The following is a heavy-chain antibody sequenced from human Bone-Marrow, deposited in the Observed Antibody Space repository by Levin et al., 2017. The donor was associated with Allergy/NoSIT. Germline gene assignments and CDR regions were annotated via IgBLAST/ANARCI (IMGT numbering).Heavy chain of an antibody. CDR1: GFTFSSYA. CDR3: AKPDMSHWGGEYYFDY. CDR2: ISGSGGST. J-gene: IGHJ4*02. V-gene: IGHV3-23*01. D-gene: IGHD3-10*01. Sequence: GESLKISCAASGFTFSSYAMSWVRQAPGKGLEWVSGISGSGGSTYYADSVKGRFTISRDNSKNTLYLQMNSLRAEDTAVYYCAKPDMSHWGGEYYFDYWGQGTLVTVSS.